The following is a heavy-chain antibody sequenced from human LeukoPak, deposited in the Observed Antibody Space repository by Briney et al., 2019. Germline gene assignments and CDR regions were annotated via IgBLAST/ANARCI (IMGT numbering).Heavy chain of an antibody. J-gene: IGHJ4*02. CDR3: AITIAAAGEVDY. Sequence: PGGSLRLSCAASGFTFSSYSMNWVRQAPGKGLEWVSSISSSSSYIYYADSVKGRFAISRDNAKNSLYLQMNSLRAEDTAVYYCAITIAAAGEVDYWGQGTLVTVSS. V-gene: IGHV3-21*01. CDR1: GFTFSSYS. CDR2: ISSSSSYI. D-gene: IGHD6-13*01.